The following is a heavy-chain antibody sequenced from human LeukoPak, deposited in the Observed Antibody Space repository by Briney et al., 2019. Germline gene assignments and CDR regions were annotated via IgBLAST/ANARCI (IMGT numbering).Heavy chain of an antibody. CDR2: IIPILGIA. V-gene: IGHV1-69*02. CDR1: GGTFISYT. CDR3: ASIVGATTGDY. D-gene: IGHD1-26*01. Sequence: AVKVSCKGSGGTFISYTISWVRQAAGQGREWMGGIIPILGIANYAQKFQGRVTITADKSTSTAYMELSSLRSEDTAVYYCASIVGATTGDYWGQGTLVTVSS. J-gene: IGHJ4*02.